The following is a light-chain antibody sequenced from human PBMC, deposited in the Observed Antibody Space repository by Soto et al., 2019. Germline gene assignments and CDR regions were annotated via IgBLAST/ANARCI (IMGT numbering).Light chain of an antibody. V-gene: IGLV2-14*01. CDR2: EVS. J-gene: IGLJ2*01. Sequence: QSALTQPAYVSGSPGQSITISCTGTSSDVGGYNYVSWYQQHPGKAPKLMIYEVSNRPSGVSNRFSGSKSGNTASLTISGLQAEDEADYYCSSYTSSSTLGVFGGGTQLTVL. CDR3: SSYTSSSTLGV. CDR1: SSDVGGYNY.